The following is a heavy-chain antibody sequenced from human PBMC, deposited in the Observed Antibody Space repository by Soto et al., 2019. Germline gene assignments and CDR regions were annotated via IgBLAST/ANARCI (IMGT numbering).Heavy chain of an antibody. CDR2: IYYSGST. V-gene: IGHV4-31*03. D-gene: IGHD2-2*01. Sequence: SETLSLTCTVSGGSISSGGYYWSWIRQHPGKGLEWIGYIYYSGSTYYNPSLKSRVTISVDTSKNQFSLKLSSVTAADTAVYYCARGGVVPAATGFDPWGQGTLVTVSS. CDR1: GGSISSGGYY. J-gene: IGHJ5*02. CDR3: ARGGVVPAATGFDP.